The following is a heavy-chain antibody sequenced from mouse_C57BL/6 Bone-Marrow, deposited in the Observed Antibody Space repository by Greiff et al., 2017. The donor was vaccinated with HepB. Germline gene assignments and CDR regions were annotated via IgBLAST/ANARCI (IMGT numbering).Heavy chain of an antibody. CDR3: AGVGNYYEYAGSAMDY. CDR1: GYTFTSYG. CDR2: IYPRSGNT. J-gene: IGHJ4*01. V-gene: IGHV1-81*01. Sequence: VMLQESGAELARPGASVKLSCKASGYTFTSYGIRWVKQRTGQGLEWIGEIYPRSGNTYYNEKFKGKATLTADKSSSTAYMELRSLTSEDSAVYLCAGVGNYYEYAGSAMDYWGQGTSVTVSS. D-gene: IGHD2-4*01.